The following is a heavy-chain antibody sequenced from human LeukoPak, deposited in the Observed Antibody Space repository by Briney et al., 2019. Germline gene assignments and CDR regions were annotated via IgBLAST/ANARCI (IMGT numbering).Heavy chain of an antibody. CDR2: IIPIFGTA. D-gene: IGHD4-11*01. Sequence: SVKVSCKASGGTFSSYAISWVRQAPGQGLEWMGEIIPIFGTANYAQKFQGRVTITTDESTSTAYMELSSLRSEDTAVYYCASSLFATTVTTKNWFDPWGQGTLITVSS. V-gene: IGHV1-69*05. CDR1: GGTFSSYA. J-gene: IGHJ5*02. CDR3: ASSLFATTVTTKNWFDP.